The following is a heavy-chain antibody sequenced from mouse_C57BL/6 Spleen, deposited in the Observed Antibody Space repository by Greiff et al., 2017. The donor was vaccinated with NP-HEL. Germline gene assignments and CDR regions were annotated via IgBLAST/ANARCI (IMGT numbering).Heavy chain of an antibody. CDR2: INPSSGYT. Sequence: QVHVKQSGAELARPGASVKMSCKASGYTFTSYTMHWVKQRPGQGLEWIGYINPSSGYTKYNQKFKDKATLTADKSSSTAYMQLSSLTSEDSAVYYCARKEWLRHFDYWGQGTTLTVSS. J-gene: IGHJ2*01. V-gene: IGHV1-4*01. CDR3: ARKEWLRHFDY. D-gene: IGHD2-2*01. CDR1: GYTFTSYT.